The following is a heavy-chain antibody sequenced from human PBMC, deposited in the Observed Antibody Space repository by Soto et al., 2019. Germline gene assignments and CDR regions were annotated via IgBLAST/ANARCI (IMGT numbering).Heavy chain of an antibody. CDR3: ARESSPDMGYNYYGMDV. V-gene: IGHV4-31*03. CDR2: IYYSGST. CDR1: GGSISSGGYY. J-gene: IGHJ6*02. Sequence: TSETLSLTFTVSGGSISSGGYYWSWIRQHAGKGLEWIGYIYYSGSTYYNPSLKSRVTITPDTSKNQFSLQLRAVTPEDTAVYFCARESSPDMGYNYYGMDVWGQGTTVTVSS.